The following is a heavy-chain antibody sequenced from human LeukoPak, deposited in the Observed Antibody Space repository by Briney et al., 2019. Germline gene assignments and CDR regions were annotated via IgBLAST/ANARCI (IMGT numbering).Heavy chain of an antibody. J-gene: IGHJ4*02. CDR2: INPNSGGT. D-gene: IGHD3-22*01. Sequence: GASVKVSCKASGYTFTGYYMHWVRQAPGQGLEWMGRINPNSGGTNHAQKFQGRVTMTRDTSISTAYMELSRLRSDDTAVYYCARSSADSSGYYLIDCWGQGTLVTVSS. CDR3: ARSSADSSGYYLIDC. CDR1: GYTFTGYY. V-gene: IGHV1-2*06.